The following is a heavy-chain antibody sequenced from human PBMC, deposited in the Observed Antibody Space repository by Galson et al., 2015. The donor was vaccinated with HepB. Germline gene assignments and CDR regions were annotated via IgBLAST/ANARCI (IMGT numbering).Heavy chain of an antibody. CDR2: SSGSGGRI. CDR3: ERVSYDSTGYYYYDY. V-gene: IGHV3-23*01. Sequence: SLILAGAVSGYSVSTYAMSWVRQAPWEGLEWVSVSSGSGGRIYYADSVKGRFTTSRDNSKNTVYLQMNSLRAEDTAVYYCERVSYDSTGYYYYDYWGQGILVTVSS. D-gene: IGHD3-22*01. J-gene: IGHJ4*02. CDR1: GYSVSTYA.